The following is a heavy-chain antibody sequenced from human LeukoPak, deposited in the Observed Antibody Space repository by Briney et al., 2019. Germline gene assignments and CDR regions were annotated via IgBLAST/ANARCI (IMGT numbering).Heavy chain of an antibody. CDR2: IYPGDSDT. J-gene: IGHJ4*02. V-gene: IGHV5-51*01. CDR1: GYSFTSYW. CDR3: ARLESGWASKYYFDY. Sequence: GESLKISCKGSGYSFTSYWISWVRQMPGKGLEWMGIIYPGDSDTRYSPSFQGQVTISADKSISTAYLQWSSLEASDAAMYYFARLESGWASKYYFDYWGQGTLVTVSP. D-gene: IGHD3-10*01.